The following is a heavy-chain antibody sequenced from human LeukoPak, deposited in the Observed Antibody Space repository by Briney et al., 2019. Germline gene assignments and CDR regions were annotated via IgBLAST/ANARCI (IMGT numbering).Heavy chain of an antibody. V-gene: IGHV4-31*03. J-gene: IGHJ4*02. CDR3: ASGVDRKRLGC. CDR2: IYYSGNT. CDR1: GGSIFSYGYY. Sequence: PSETLSLTCTVSGGSIFSYGYYWSWIRQHPGKGLEWIAYIYYSGNTYYNPSLKSRVTISEDTSKNQFSLKLSSVTAADTAVYYCASGVDRKRLGCWGQGTLVTVSS. D-gene: IGHD3-10*01.